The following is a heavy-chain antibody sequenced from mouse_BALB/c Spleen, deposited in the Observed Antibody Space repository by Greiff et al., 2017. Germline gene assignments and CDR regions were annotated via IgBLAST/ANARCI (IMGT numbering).Heavy chain of an antibody. Sequence: EVKLQQSGPGLVKPSQSLSLTCTVTGYSITSDYAWNWIRQFPGNKLEWMGYISYSGSTSYNPSLKSRISITRDTSKNQFFLQLNSVTTEDTATYYCARVLYYGSREGFAYWGQGTLVTVSA. CDR1: GYSITSDYA. V-gene: IGHV3-2*02. J-gene: IGHJ3*01. CDR2: ISYSGST. CDR3: ARVLYYGSREGFAY. D-gene: IGHD1-1*01.